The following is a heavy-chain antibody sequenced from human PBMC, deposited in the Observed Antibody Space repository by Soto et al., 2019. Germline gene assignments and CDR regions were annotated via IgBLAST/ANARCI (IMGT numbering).Heavy chain of an antibody. V-gene: IGHV1-18*01. J-gene: IGHJ5*02. CDR1: GNTFTNFG. D-gene: IGHD2-2*01. CDR3: ARVIPGAEAWFDP. CDR2: ISAYTDDP. Sequence: ASVKVSCKASGNTFTNFGVTWVRQAPGQGLEWMGWISAYTDDPNYAQKFQGRVTMTIDTSTSTAYLDLRSLTSDDTAVYYCARVIPGAEAWFDPWGQGTLVTVSS.